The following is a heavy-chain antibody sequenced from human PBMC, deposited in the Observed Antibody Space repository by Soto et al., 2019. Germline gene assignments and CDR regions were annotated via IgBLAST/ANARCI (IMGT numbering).Heavy chain of an antibody. D-gene: IGHD5-12*01. CDR3: AKDRGLPLFDY. V-gene: IGHV3-30*18. CDR2: ISYDGSNK. Sequence: GGSLRLSCAASGFTFSSYGMHWVRQAPGKGLEWVAVISYDGSNKYYADSVKGRFTISRDNSKNTLYLQMNSLRAEDTAVYYCAKDRGLPLFDYWGQGTLVTVS. CDR1: GFTFSSYG. J-gene: IGHJ4*02.